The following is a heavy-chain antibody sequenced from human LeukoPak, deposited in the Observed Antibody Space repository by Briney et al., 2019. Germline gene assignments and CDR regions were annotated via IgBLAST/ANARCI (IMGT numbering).Heavy chain of an antibody. V-gene: IGHV1-3*03. Sequence: EASVKVSCKASGYTFTSYYMHWVRQAPGQRLEWMGWINAGNGNTKYSQDFEGRVTITRDTSASTAYMELSSLRSEDSAVYYCARGTALGEFSFTPARYDYWGQGTLVTVSS. CDR2: INAGNGNT. J-gene: IGHJ4*02. D-gene: IGHD3-16*02. CDR1: GYTFTSYY. CDR3: ARGTALGEFSFTPARYDY.